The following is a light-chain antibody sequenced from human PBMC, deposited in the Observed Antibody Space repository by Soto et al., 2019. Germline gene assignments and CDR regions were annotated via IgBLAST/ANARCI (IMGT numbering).Light chain of an antibody. J-gene: IGLJ1*01. V-gene: IGLV2-23*02. Sequence: QSALNQPASESGSPGQSLPISCTGTSRDVGRYNLVSWYQQHPGKAPKLMIYEVSKRPSGVSDRFSGSKSGNTASLTISGLQAEDEADYYCCPYAGGSPHYVFGIGTKFTFL. CDR2: EVS. CDR3: CPYAGGSPHYV. CDR1: SRDVGRYNL.